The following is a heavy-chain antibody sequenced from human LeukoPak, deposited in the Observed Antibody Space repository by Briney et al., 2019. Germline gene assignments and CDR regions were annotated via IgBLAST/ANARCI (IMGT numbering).Heavy chain of an antibody. D-gene: IGHD2-21*02. CDR2: IGYDGISN. CDR3: AKGGSSGDHAFDY. J-gene: IGHJ4*02. CDR1: GFTFSDYG. Sequence: GGSLRLSCAASGFTFSDYGMNWVRQAPGKGLEWVTFIGYDGISNFYADSVKGRFTISRDNSKNTLYLQMNSLRPEDTAVYYCAKGGSSGDHAFDYWGQGTLVTVSS. V-gene: IGHV3-30*02.